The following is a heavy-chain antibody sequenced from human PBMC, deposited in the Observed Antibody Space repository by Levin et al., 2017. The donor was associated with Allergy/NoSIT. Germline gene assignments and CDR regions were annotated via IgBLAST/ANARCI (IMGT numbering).Heavy chain of an antibody. D-gene: IGHD5-12*01. V-gene: IGHV1-2*02. Sequence: ASVKVSCKASGYIFSAYYMQWVRQAPGQGPEWMGWVNPNSGATNYAQKFQGRVTMTSDTSVSTAYMELASLTSDDTAVYYCSRGDYRGPGRPVLDFWGEGTTVTVSS. CDR1: GYIFSAYY. CDR3: SRGDYRGPGRPVLDF. J-gene: IGHJ6*04. CDR2: VNPNSGAT.